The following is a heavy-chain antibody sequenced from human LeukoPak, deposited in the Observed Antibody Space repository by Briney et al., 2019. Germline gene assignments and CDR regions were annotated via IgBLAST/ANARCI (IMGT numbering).Heavy chain of an antibody. CDR2: IIPIFGTA. J-gene: IGHJ3*02. CDR1: GGTFSSYA. V-gene: IGHV1-69*01. CDR3: ASLIAAAGANDAFDI. D-gene: IGHD6-13*01. Sequence: SVKVSCKASGGTFSSYAISWVRQAPGQGLEWMGGIIPIFGTANYAQKFQGRVTITADESTSTAYMELSSLRSEDTAVYYCASLIAAAGANDAFDIWGQGTMVTVSS.